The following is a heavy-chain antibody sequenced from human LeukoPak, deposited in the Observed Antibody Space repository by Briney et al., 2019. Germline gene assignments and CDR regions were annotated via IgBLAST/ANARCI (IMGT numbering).Heavy chain of an antibody. Sequence: SQTLSLTCTVSGGSISSGSYYWSWIRQPAGKGLEWIGRIYTSGSTNYNPSLKSRVTISVDTSKNQFSLKLSSVTAADTAVYYCARVTTGGYYDCWGQGTLVTVSS. CDR3: ARVTTGGYYDC. J-gene: IGHJ4*02. CDR2: IYTSGST. V-gene: IGHV4-61*02. D-gene: IGHD3-22*01. CDR1: GGSISSGSYY.